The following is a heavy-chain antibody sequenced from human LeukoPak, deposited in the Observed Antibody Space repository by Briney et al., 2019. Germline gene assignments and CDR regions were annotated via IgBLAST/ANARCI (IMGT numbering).Heavy chain of an antibody. V-gene: IGHV3-21*01. CDR3: ARGYSYGYGPLDY. CDR2: ISSSSSYI. J-gene: IGHJ4*02. CDR1: GFTFRGYS. D-gene: IGHD5-18*01. Sequence: NPGGSLRLSCAASGFTFRGYSMNWVRQAPGEGLEWVSSISSSSSYINYADSVKGRFTISRDNAKNSLYLQMNSLRAEDTAVYYCARGYSYGYGPLDYWGQGTLVTVSS.